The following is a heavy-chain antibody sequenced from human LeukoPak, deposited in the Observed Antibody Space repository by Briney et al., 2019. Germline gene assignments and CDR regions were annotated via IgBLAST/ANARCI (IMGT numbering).Heavy chain of an antibody. CDR2: IRSKANSYAT. D-gene: IGHD1-26*01. J-gene: IGHJ4*02. CDR3: TRVGPSTVVDY. V-gene: IGHV3-73*01. CDR1: GVTFSGSA. Sequence: PGGSLRLSCAASGVTFSGSAMHWVRQAPGKGLVWVGRIRSKANSYATAYAASVKGRFTISRDDSKNTAYLQMSSLKIEDTTVYYCTRVGPSTVVDYWGQGTQVTVSS.